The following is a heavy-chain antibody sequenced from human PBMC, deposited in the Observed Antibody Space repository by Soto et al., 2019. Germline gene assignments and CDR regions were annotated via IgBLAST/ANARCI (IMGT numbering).Heavy chain of an antibody. CDR1: GFTFSSYA. CDR2: ISGSGGST. V-gene: IGHV3-23*01. J-gene: IGHJ6*02. D-gene: IGHD2-8*01. CDR3: AKDKGAFEQQSLMGGESEYYYYGMDV. Sequence: GGSLRLSCAASGFTFSSYAMSWVRQAPGKGLEWVSAISGSGGSTYYADSVKGRFTISRDNSKNTLYLQMNSLRAEATAVYYCAKDKGAFEQQSLMGGESEYYYYGMDVWGQGTTVTVSS.